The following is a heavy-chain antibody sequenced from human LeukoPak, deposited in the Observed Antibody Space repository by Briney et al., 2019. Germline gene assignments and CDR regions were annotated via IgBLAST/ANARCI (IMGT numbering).Heavy chain of an antibody. J-gene: IGHJ6*03. CDR1: GGSFSGYY. V-gene: IGHV4-34*01. CDR3: ARQPVVAATPFYYMDV. CDR2: INHSGST. Sequence: SETLSLTCAVYGGSFSGYYWSWIRQPPGKGLEWIGEINHSGSTNYNPSLKSRVTISVDTSKNQFSLKLSSVTAADTAVYYCARQPVVAATPFYYMDVWGKGAPVTISS. D-gene: IGHD2-15*01.